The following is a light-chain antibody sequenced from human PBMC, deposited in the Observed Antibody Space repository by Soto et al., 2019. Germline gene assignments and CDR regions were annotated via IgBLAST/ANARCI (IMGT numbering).Light chain of an antibody. CDR3: QQYGSSPIT. V-gene: IGKV3-20*01. CDR2: GAS. CDR1: QSVSSN. Sequence: DIVMTQSPPPLSLSPGEGATLSCMASQSVSSNLAWYQQKPGQAPRLLIYGASSRATGIPDRFSGSGSGTDFTLTISRLEPEDFAVYYCQQYGSSPITFGQGTRLEIK. J-gene: IGKJ5*01.